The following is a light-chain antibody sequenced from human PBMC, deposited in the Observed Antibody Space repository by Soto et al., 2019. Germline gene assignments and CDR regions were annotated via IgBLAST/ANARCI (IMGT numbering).Light chain of an antibody. CDR3: MQSAQLPLT. Sequence: DVVLTQTPISLSVTPGQPASISCDSSQSLLHTDGKTYLYWYLQKAGQPPHILNYEVSNLFSGVPDRFRGSGSGTYVTLKISRVEAEDVGVYDFMQSAQLPLTFVGGTKVEIK. V-gene: IGKV2D-29*01. CDR2: EVS. CDR1: QSLLHTDGKTY. J-gene: IGKJ4*01.